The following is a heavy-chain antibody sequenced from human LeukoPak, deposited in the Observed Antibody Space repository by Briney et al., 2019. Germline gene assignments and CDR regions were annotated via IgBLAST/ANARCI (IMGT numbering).Heavy chain of an antibody. D-gene: IGHD6-19*01. V-gene: IGHV3-21*04. CDR3: AREGIAVAGTLFDY. J-gene: IGHJ4*02. CDR1: GFTFSNAW. Sequence: GGSLRLSCAASGFTFSNAWMNWVRQAPGKGLEWVSSISSSSSYIYYADSVKGRFTISRDNAKNSLYLQMNSLRSEDTAVYYCAREGIAVAGTLFDYWGQGTLVTVSS. CDR2: ISSSSSYI.